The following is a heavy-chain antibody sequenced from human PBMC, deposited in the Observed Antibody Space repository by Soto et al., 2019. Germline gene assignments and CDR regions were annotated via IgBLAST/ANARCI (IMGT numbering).Heavy chain of an antibody. CDR2: ILPIFATA. Sequence: QVQLVQSGAEVKKPGSSVKVSCKASGDTFNNYVVNWVRQAPGQGLEWLGGILPIFATANYAQKSQGSVKIFSDKSTSTAYKELNSQRSEETDVYYCAGRYHSTTCLGHFDYWGQGTLVTVAS. CDR1: GDTFNNYV. CDR3: AGRYHSTTCLGHFDY. J-gene: IGHJ4*02. V-gene: IGHV1-69*06. D-gene: IGHD2-2*01.